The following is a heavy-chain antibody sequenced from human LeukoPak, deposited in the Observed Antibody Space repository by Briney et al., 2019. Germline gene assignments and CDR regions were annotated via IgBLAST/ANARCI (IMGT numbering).Heavy chain of an antibody. Sequence: GGSLRLSCAASGFTFSSYAMSWVRQAPGKGPEWVSAISGSGGSTYYADSVKGRFTISRDNSKNMLYLQMNSLRAEDTAVYYCAKDAGVVPEWVYYFDYWGQGTLVTVSS. CDR1: GFTFSSYA. CDR2: ISGSGGST. V-gene: IGHV3-23*01. D-gene: IGHD2-2*01. CDR3: AKDAGVVPEWVYYFDY. J-gene: IGHJ4*02.